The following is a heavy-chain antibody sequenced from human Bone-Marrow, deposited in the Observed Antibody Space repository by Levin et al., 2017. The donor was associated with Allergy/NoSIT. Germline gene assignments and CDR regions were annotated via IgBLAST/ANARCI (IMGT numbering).Heavy chain of an antibody. CDR3: ARDANVEVTARYNWFDP. CDR1: GFTFSSYG. CDR2: TWFDGSNK. J-gene: IGHJ5*02. V-gene: IGHV3-33*01. D-gene: IGHD2-21*02. Sequence: GESLKISCAASGFTFSSYGMHWVRQAPGKGLEWVAGTWFDGSNKYYADSVKGRFTISRDNSKSTLYLQMNSLRAEDTAVYYCARDANVEVTARYNWFDPWGQGTLVTVSS.